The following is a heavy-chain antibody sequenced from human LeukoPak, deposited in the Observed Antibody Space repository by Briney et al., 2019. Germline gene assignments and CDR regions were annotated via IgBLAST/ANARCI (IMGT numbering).Heavy chain of an antibody. D-gene: IGHD6-19*01. V-gene: IGHV3-53*01. CDR2: IYSGGGT. J-gene: IGHJ4*02. CDR3: AKAVRYSSGWYFFDY. Sequence: GGSLRLSCAASGFTVSSNYMSWVRQAPGKGLEWVSVIYSGGGTYYADSVKGRFTISRDNSTNTLYLQMNSLRAKDTAVYYCAKAVRYSSGWYFFDYWGQGTQVTVSS. CDR1: GFTVSSNY.